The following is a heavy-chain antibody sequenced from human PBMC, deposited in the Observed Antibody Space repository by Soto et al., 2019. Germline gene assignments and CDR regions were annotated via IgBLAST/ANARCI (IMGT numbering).Heavy chain of an antibody. CDR3: ARTSSGWYAPLDY. D-gene: IGHD6-19*01. V-gene: IGHV1-8*01. Sequence: XSVKTFSKAPVYTFPSYEMKRVRQATGQGLEWMGWMNPNSGNTGYAQKFQGRVTMTRNTSISTAYMELSSLRSEDTAVYYCARTSSGWYAPLDYSGQGTLVTVSS. J-gene: IGHJ4*02. CDR1: VYTFPSYE. CDR2: MNPNSGNT.